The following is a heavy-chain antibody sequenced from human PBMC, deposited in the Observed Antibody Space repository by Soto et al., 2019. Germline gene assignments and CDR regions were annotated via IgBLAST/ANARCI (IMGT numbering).Heavy chain of an antibody. CDR3: ARGLQTKTDAGVYGMDL. J-gene: IGHJ6*02. V-gene: IGHV1-69*01. D-gene: IGHD3-10*01. CDR1: GGLISSYD. CDR2: IISFVVTP. Sequence: QAQLVQSGTEVMKPGSSVKVSCNASGGLISSYDIMWVRQDPGPGLEWVGDIISFVVTPNYAQKFQGSVTISVDESSTPAFLALSMLTSQDAGVFYCARGLQTKTDAGVYGMDLWGQWTPVTVSS.